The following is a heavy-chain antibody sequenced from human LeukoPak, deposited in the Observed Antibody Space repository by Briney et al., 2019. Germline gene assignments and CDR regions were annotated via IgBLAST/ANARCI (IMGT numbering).Heavy chain of an antibody. J-gene: IGHJ3*02. CDR3: ARDRDYGDYNDAFDI. V-gene: IGHV3-69-1*01. CDR1: GFTFSNQA. Sequence: GGSLRLSCAVSGFTFSNQAMSWVRQSPGKGLEWVSGFSGYGTTHYADSVRGRFTISRDNAKNSLYLQMNSLRAEDTAVYYCARDRDYGDYNDAFDIWGQGTMVTVSS. CDR2: FSGYGTT. D-gene: IGHD4-17*01.